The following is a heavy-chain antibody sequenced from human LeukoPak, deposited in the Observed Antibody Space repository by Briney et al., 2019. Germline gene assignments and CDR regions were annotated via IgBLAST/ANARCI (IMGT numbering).Heavy chain of an antibody. D-gene: IGHD4-17*01. Sequence: PGGSLRLSCAASGFTVSSNYMSWVRQAPGKGLEWVSVIYSGGSTYYADSVKGRFTISRDNSKNTLYLQMNNLRAEDTAVYYCARVNHGDFFDYWGQGTLVTVSS. J-gene: IGHJ4*02. CDR2: IYSGGST. CDR1: GFTVSSNY. V-gene: IGHV3-66*01. CDR3: ARVNHGDFFDY.